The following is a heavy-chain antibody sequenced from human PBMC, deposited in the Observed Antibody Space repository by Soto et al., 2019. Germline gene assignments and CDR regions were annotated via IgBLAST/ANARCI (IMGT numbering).Heavy chain of an antibody. D-gene: IGHD6-6*01. CDR1: GFTFSSYS. CDR2: ISSSSSTI. J-gene: IGHJ4*02. CDR3: ARDLMVHGSSGFDY. Sequence: PGGSLRLSCAASGFTFSSYSMNWVRQAPGKGLEWVSYISSSSSTIYYADSVKGRFTISRDNAKNSLYLQMNSLRAEDTAVYYCARDLMVHGSSGFDYWGQGTLVTVSS. V-gene: IGHV3-48*01.